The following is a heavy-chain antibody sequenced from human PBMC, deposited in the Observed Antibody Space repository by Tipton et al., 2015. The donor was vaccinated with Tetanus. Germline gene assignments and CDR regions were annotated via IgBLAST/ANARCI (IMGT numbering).Heavy chain of an antibody. J-gene: IGHJ4*02. Sequence: TLSLTCTVSGGSINSDDYYWSWIRQPPGQGLEWIGYMFYSGSAYYNPSLKSRITISMDTSRNQFSLNLSSVTAADTAVYYCARGPTATSDYWGQGTLVTVSS. CDR3: ARGPTATSDY. D-gene: IGHD4-17*01. CDR1: GGSINSDDYY. CDR2: MFYSGSA. V-gene: IGHV4-30-4*02.